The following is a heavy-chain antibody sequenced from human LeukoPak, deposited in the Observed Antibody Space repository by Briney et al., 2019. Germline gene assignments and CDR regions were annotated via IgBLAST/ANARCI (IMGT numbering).Heavy chain of an antibody. V-gene: IGHV3-23*01. J-gene: IGHJ3*01. D-gene: IGHD6-13*01. CDR2: ISGSGDTT. CDR3: AKGSNSIVAAQDDDFDV. Sequence: GGSLRLSCAASGFTFSNYAMNWVRQAPGKGLEWVSAISGSGDTTYYADSVEDRFTISRDNSKSTLYLQMSSLRAEDTALYYCAKGSNSIVAAQDDDFDVWGQGTMVTVPS. CDR1: GFTFSNYA.